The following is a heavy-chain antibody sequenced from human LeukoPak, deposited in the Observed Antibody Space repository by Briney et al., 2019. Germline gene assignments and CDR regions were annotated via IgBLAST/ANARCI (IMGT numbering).Heavy chain of an antibody. V-gene: IGHV3-23*01. CDR2: ISGSGGST. CDR1: GFTFSRYA. CDR3: AKDLVSYYYDSSGSAFDI. J-gene: IGHJ3*02. D-gene: IGHD3-22*01. Sequence: PGGSLRLSCAASGFTFSRYAMSWVRQAPGKGLEWVSIISGSGGSTYYADSVKGRFTISRDNSKNTLFLQLNSLRADDTAVYYCAKDLVSYYYDSSGSAFDIWGQGTMVTVSS.